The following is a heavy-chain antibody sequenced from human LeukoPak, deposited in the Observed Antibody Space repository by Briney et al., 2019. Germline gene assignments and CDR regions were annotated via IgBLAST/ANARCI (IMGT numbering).Heavy chain of an antibody. J-gene: IGHJ5*02. CDR1: GYSFTSYW. CDR3: ARHPSGYCSGGSCYLGWFDP. CDR2: IYPGDSDT. D-gene: IGHD2-15*01. Sequence: GESLKTSCKGSGYSFTSYWIGWVRQMPGKGLEWMGIIYPGDSDTRYSPPFQGQVTISADKSISTAYLQWSSLKASDTAMYYCARHPSGYCSGGSCYLGWFDPWGQGTLVTVSS. V-gene: IGHV5-51*01.